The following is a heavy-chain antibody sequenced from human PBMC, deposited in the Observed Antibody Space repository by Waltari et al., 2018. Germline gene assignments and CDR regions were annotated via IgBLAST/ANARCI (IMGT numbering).Heavy chain of an antibody. CDR1: GFRFSRYW. D-gene: IGHD2-2*01. CDR2: INYDGSQK. J-gene: IGHJ4*02. V-gene: IGHV3-7*01. Sequence: EVQLVASGGGLVQPGGSLRLSCGASGFRFSRYWMSWVRQTPGKGLQWVANINYDGSQKYYVDSVKGRFTISRDNAKNSLYLQMNSLRVEDTAVYYCAKSRGFEYWGQGALITVSS. CDR3: AKSRGFEY.